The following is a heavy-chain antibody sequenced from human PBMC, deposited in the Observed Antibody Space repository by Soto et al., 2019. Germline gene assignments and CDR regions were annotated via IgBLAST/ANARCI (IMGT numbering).Heavy chain of an antibody. CDR1: GGTFSSYA. CDR3: ARVTIFGVDTHYYGMDV. V-gene: IGHV1-69*13. Sequence: SVKVSCKASGGTFSSYAISWARQSPGQGLEWMGGIIPIFGTANYAQKFQGRVTITADESTSTAYMELSSLRSEDTAVYYCARVTIFGVDTHYYGMDVWGQGTTVTVS. CDR2: IIPIFGTA. D-gene: IGHD3-3*01. J-gene: IGHJ6*02.